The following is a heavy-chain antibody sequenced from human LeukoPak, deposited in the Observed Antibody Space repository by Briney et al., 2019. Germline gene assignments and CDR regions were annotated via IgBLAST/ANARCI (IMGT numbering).Heavy chain of an antibody. D-gene: IGHD5-18*01. Sequence: SETLSLTCTVSGGSISSYYWSWIRQPPGKGLEWIGYMYYSGSTNYNPSLKSRVTISVDTSKNQFSLKLSSVTAADTAVYYCARGLTAMVTNYCYGMDVWGQGTTVTVSS. CDR2: MYYSGST. V-gene: IGHV4-59*01. CDR3: ARGLTAMVTNYCYGMDV. CDR1: GGSISSYY. J-gene: IGHJ6*02.